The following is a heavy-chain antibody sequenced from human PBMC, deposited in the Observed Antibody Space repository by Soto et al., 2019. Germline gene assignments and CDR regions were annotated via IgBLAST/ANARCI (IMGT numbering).Heavy chain of an antibody. V-gene: IGHV4-59*08. J-gene: IGHJ2*01. Sequence: QVQLQESGPGLVKPSETLSLTCTVSGGSISSYYWSWIRQPPGKGLEWIGYIYYSGSTNYNPSLKSRVSTPVAPSKSQSSRKRSSVTAADTAVYYCARRLWFGELAYWYFDLWGRGTLVTVSS. CDR2: IYYSGST. CDR1: GGSISSYY. CDR3: ARRLWFGELAYWYFDL. D-gene: IGHD3-10*01.